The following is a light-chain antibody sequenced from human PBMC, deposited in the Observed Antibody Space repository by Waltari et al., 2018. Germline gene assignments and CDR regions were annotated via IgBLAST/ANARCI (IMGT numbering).Light chain of an antibody. CDR3: SSYTSSSVV. CDR1: SRDVGGYKY. V-gene: IGLV2-14*01. Sequence: QSALTHPASVSGSPGQSITISCTGTSRDVGGYKYVAWYQQHPGKAPKLMIYDVSNRPSGVSNRFSGSKSGNTASLTISGLQAEDEADYYCSSYTSSSVVFGGGTKLTVL. J-gene: IGLJ2*01. CDR2: DVS.